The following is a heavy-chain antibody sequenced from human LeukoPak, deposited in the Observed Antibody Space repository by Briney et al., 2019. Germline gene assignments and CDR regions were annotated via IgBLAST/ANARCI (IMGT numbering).Heavy chain of an antibody. V-gene: IGHV4-59*01. CDR1: GASMTSDD. CDR3: ARGSPVANS. CDR2: VYHSGTT. Sequence: MTSETLSLTCTVSGASMTSDDWSWIRQPPGKGLEWIGYVYHSGTTHYSPSLESRVTISMDTSKNQFSLKLRSVTAADTAVYYCARGSPVANSWGQGTLVTVSS. J-gene: IGHJ4*02.